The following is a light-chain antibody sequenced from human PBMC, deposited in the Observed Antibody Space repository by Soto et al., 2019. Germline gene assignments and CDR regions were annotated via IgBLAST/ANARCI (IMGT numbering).Light chain of an antibody. V-gene: IGLV2-14*01. CDR2: QVT. J-gene: IGLJ1*01. CDR1: SSDIGGYYY. CDR3: TSYSSSDIFYV. Sequence: QSVLTQPASVSVSPGQSITLSCTGTSSDIGGYYYVSWYQHHPGKAPKLLIYQVTNRPSRVSNRFSGSKSGNTASLTISGLQADDEADYYCTSYSSSDIFYVFGTGTKVTVL.